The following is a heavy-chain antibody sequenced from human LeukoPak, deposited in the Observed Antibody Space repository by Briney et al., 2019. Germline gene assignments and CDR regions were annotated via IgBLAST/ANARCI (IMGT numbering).Heavy chain of an antibody. Sequence: TGGSLRLSCAASGFTFSFHAMTWVRQAPGKGLEWVSSITGSAGSAYYTDSVKGRFTISRDNSKRVLYLQMNSLGVEDAAIYYCAKVLDSAMVTGAFDVWGQGTLVTASS. CDR3: AKVLDSAMVTGAFDV. CDR2: ITGSAGSA. CDR1: GFTFSFHA. J-gene: IGHJ4*02. D-gene: IGHD5-18*01. V-gene: IGHV3-23*01.